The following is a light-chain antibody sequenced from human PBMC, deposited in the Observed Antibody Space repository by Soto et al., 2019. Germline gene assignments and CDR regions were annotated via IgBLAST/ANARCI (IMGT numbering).Light chain of an antibody. V-gene: IGKV1-39*01. CDR3: QKSYSSPYT. CDR1: QDINKY. J-gene: IGKJ2*01. CDR2: STS. Sequence: DIQMTQSPSSLSAAVGDRVTITCRASQDINKYLNWYHQTPGKAPKLLIFSTSTLYSGVPSRFSGSRSGTDFTLTISSLQPEDFATYYCQKSYSSPYTFGQGTKVEIK.